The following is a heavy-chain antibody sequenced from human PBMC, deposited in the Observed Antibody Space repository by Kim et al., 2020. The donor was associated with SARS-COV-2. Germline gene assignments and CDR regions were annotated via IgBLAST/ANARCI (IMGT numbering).Heavy chain of an antibody. V-gene: IGHV3-72*01. D-gene: IGHD6-13*01. CDR3: VRAVPGTGYYDY. Sequence: ASVRGRFTNSRDGSKNSLYLQVNSLKTEDTAVYYCVRAVPGTGYYDYWGQGTLVTVSS. J-gene: IGHJ4*02.